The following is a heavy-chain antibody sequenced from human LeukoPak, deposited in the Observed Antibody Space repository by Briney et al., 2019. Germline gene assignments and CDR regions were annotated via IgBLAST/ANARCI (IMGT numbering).Heavy chain of an antibody. J-gene: IGHJ4*02. CDR1: GFTFTSCD. D-gene: IGHD6-19*01. CDR2: MNPNSGNT. Sequence: ASVKVSCKASGFTFTSCDINWVRQATGQGLEWMGWMNPNSGNTGYGQSFQGRITMTRDISIGTAYMELSNLTSEDTAIYYCTRGSSGRRDNWGQGTLVTVSA. V-gene: IGHV1-8*01. CDR3: TRGSSGRRDN.